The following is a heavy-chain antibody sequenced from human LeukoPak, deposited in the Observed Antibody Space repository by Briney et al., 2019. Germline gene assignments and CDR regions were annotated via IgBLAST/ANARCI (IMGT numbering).Heavy chain of an antibody. V-gene: IGHV1-46*01. J-gene: IGHJ5*02. CDR3: ARDPSGESTPNWFDP. D-gene: IGHD3-10*01. CDR1: GYTFTSYY. Sequence: GASVKVSCKASGYTFTSYYMHWVRQAPGQGLEWMGIINPSGGSTSCAQKFQGRVTMTRDTSTSTVYMELSSLRSEDTAVYYCARDPSGESTPNWFDPWGQGTLVTVSS. CDR2: INPSGGST.